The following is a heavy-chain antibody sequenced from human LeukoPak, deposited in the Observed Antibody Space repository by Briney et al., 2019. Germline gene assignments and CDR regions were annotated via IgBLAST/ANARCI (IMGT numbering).Heavy chain of an antibody. CDR3: ARDPTYYYDSSGYYRD. V-gene: IGHV3-23*01. Sequence: GGSLRLSCAASGFTFSSYTMSWVRQAPGKGLEWVSGISASGNSTYYADSVKGRFTISRDNSKNTLNLQMNSLRAEDTAVYYCARDPTYYYDSSGYYRDWGQGTLVTVSS. J-gene: IGHJ4*02. D-gene: IGHD3-22*01. CDR2: ISASGNST. CDR1: GFTFSSYT.